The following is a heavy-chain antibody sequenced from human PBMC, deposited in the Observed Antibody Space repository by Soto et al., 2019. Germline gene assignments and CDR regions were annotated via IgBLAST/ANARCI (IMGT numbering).Heavy chain of an antibody. V-gene: IGHV3-33*01. Sequence: QVQLVESGGGVVQPGRSLRLSCAASGFTFSSYGMHWVRQAPGKGLEWVAVIWYDGSNKYYADSVKGRFTISRDNSKNTLYLQMNSLRAEDTAVYYCARDPGSSWTALADYWGQGTLVTVSS. J-gene: IGHJ4*02. CDR1: GFTFSSYG. D-gene: IGHD6-13*01. CDR2: IWYDGSNK. CDR3: ARDPGSSWTALADY.